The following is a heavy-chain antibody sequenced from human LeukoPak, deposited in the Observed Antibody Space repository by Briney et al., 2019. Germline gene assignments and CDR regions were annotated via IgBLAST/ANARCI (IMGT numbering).Heavy chain of an antibody. CDR1: GGSFSGYY. CDR3: ARANQQLDAFDI. D-gene: IGHD6-13*01. J-gene: IGHJ3*02. Sequence: SETLSLTCAVYGGSFSGYYWSWIRQPPGGGLEWIGEINHSGSTNYNPSLKSRVTISVDTSKNQFSLKLSSVTAADTAVYYCARANQQLDAFDIWGQGTMVTVSS. CDR2: INHSGST. V-gene: IGHV4-34*01.